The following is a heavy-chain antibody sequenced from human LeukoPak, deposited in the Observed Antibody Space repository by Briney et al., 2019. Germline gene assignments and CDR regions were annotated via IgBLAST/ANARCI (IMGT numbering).Heavy chain of an antibody. J-gene: IGHJ5*02. D-gene: IGHD6-13*01. CDR2: IWYDGSNK. V-gene: IGHV3-33*06. CDR3: AKDNSQLYISSWHH. CDR1: GFTFSSYG. Sequence: GGPLRLSCAASGFTFSSYGMHWVRQAPGKGLEWVAVIWYDGSNKYYADSVKGRFTISRDNSKNTLYLQMNSLRAEDTAVYYCAKDNSQLYISSWHHWGQGTLVTVSS.